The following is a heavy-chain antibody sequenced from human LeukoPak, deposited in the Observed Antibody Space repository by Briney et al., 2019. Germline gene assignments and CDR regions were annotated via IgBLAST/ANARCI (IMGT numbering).Heavy chain of an antibody. V-gene: IGHV3-21*01. CDR3: AREATMVRGANYYYYGMDV. J-gene: IGHJ6*02. CDR2: ISSSSSYI. Sequence: GGSLRLSCAAYGFTFSSYSMNWVRQAPGKGLEWVSSISSSSSYIYYADSVKGRFTISRDNAKNSLYLQMNSLRAEDTAVYYCAREATMVRGANYYYYGMDVWGQGTTVTVSS. D-gene: IGHD3-10*01. CDR1: GFTFSSYS.